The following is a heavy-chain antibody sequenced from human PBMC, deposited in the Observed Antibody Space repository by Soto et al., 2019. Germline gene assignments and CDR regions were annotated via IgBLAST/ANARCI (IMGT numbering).Heavy chain of an antibody. CDR1: GGSISSSSYY. CDR3: ATFTILAGGR. Sequence: PSETLSLTCTVSGGSISSSSYYWGWIRQPPGKGLEWIGSIYYSGSTYYNPSLKSRVTISVDTSKNQFSLKLSSVTAADTAVYYCATFTILAGGRWGQGTLVTVSS. J-gene: IGHJ4*02. V-gene: IGHV4-39*01. CDR2: IYYSGST. D-gene: IGHD3-3*01.